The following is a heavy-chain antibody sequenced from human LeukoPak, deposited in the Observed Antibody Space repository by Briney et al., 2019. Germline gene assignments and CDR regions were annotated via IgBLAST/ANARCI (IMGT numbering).Heavy chain of an antibody. V-gene: IGHV1-46*01. D-gene: IGHD3-22*01. J-gene: IGHJ4*02. CDR2: INPSGGST. Sequence: GASVKVSCKASGYTFTSYYMHWVRQAPGQGLEWMGIINPSGGSTSYAQKFQGRVTMTRDTSTSTVYMELSSLRSEDTAVYYCARDGGYYDSSGYYGILACWGQGTLVTVSS. CDR1: GYTFTSYY. CDR3: ARDGGYYDSSGYYGILAC.